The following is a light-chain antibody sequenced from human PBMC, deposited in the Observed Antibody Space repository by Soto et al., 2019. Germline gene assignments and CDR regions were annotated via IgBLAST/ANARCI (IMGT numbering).Light chain of an antibody. Sequence: QSALTQPASVSGSPGQSITISCTGTSSDVGSYNLVSWYQQHPGKAPKLMIYEGSKRPSGVSNRFSGSKSGNTASLTISGLQAEDEADYYCSSYTSTNTLGIFGGGTQLTVL. CDR2: EGS. CDR1: SSDVGSYNL. J-gene: IGLJ2*01. CDR3: SSYTSTNTLGI. V-gene: IGLV2-14*02.